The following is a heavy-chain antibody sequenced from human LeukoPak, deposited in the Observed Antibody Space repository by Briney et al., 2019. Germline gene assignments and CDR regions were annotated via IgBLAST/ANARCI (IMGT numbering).Heavy chain of an antibody. CDR1: GFTFSSYG. J-gene: IGHJ4*02. D-gene: IGHD1-26*01. CDR3: AKDDAYGSHFDY. V-gene: IGHV3-33*06. CDR2: IWYDGSNK. Sequence: PGGSLRLSCAAPGFTFSSYGMHWVRQAPGKGLEWVAVIWYDGSNKYYADSVKGRLTISRDNSKNTLYLQMNSLRAEDTAVYYCAKDDAYGSHFDYWGQGTLVTVSS.